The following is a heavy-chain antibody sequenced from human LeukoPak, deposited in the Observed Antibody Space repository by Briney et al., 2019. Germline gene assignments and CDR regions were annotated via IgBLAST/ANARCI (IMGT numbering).Heavy chain of an antibody. CDR3: AREEWFGEAPFDY. CDR2: IKQDGSEK. Sequence: GSLRLSCAASGFTSSNYWMSWVRQAPGQGLEWVANIKQDGSEKYYVDSVKGRFTISRDNAKNSLYLQMNRLRDEDTAVYYCAREEWFGEAPFDYWGQGTLVTVSS. J-gene: IGHJ4*02. D-gene: IGHD3-10*01. CDR1: GFTSSNYW. V-gene: IGHV3-7*01.